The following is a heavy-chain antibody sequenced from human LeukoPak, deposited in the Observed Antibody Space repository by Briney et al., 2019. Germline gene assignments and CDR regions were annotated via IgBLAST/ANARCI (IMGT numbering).Heavy chain of an antibody. Sequence: PSETLSLTCTVSGGPISSGDYYWGWIRQPPGKGVEWIGYIYYSASTSYNPSLKSRVAIAVDTSKNQFSLKLSSVTAADTAVYYCARSIASGDYVDYWGQGTLVTVSS. J-gene: IGHJ4*02. V-gene: IGHV4-30-4*01. CDR2: IYYSAST. CDR3: ARSIASGDYVDY. CDR1: GGPISSGDYY. D-gene: IGHD4-17*01.